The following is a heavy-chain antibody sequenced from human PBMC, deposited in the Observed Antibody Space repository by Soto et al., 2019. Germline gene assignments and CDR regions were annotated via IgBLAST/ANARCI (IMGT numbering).Heavy chain of an antibody. Sequence: GGSLRLSCAASGFTFSTYSMNWVRQAPGKGLEWVSYISSSSSTIYYADSVKGRFTISRDNAKNSLHLEVNGLRDEDTAVYYCARAVRYGMDVWGQGTTVTVSS. J-gene: IGHJ6*02. CDR2: ISSSSSTI. CDR1: GFTFSTYS. CDR3: ARAVRYGMDV. V-gene: IGHV3-48*02.